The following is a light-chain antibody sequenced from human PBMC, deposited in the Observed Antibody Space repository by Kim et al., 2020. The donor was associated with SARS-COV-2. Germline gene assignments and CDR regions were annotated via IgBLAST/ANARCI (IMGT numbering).Light chain of an antibody. Sequence: VSGSVGDRVTNTCRASQSISSWLAWDQQKPGKAPKLLIYDASSLESGVPSRFSGSGSGTEFTLTISSLQPDDFATYYCQQYNSCTFGQGTKVDIK. CDR2: DAS. V-gene: IGKV1-5*01. J-gene: IGKJ1*01. CDR1: QSISSW. CDR3: QQYNSCT.